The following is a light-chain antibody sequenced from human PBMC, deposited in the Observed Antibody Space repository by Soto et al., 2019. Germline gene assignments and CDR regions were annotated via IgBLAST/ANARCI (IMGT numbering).Light chain of an antibody. J-gene: IGKJ5*01. V-gene: IGKV3-20*01. Sequence: EIVLTQSPGTLSLSPGERATLSCRASQSVSSSYLAWYQQKPGQAPRLLIYGSSTRATGIPARFGGSGSGTEFTLTISSLQSEDFAVYFCQQYIRRPLSFGQGTRLEIK. CDR3: QQYIRRPLS. CDR1: QSVSSSY. CDR2: GSS.